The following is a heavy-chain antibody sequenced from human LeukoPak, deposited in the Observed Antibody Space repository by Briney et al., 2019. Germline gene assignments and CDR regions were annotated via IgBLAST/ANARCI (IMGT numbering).Heavy chain of an antibody. J-gene: IGHJ4*02. CDR2: ISPYNGNT. D-gene: IGHD3-22*01. V-gene: IGHV1-18*01. CDR3: ARGSPPRVYYDRSGYYSYYFDY. Sequence: EASVKVSCKASGHKFTNYGISWVRQAPGQGLEWMGWISPYNGNTIYAQKLQGRVTMTTDTSTSTAYMELRSLRSDDTAVYYCARGSPPRVYYDRSGYYSYYFDYWGQGTLVTVSS. CDR1: GHKFTNYG.